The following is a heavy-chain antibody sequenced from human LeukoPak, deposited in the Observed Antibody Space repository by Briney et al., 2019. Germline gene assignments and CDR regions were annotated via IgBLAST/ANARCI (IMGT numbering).Heavy chain of an antibody. J-gene: IGHJ4*02. V-gene: IGHV3-74*01. CDR2: IDTDGSSA. CDR1: GFTFSDYW. CDR3: ASALTTVTPHFHY. Sequence: GGSLRLSCAASGFTFSDYWMHWVRQAPGKGLVSVSRIDTDGSSATYADSVKGRFTISRDNAKNTVYLQMNSLSVEDTGVYYCASALTTVTPHFHYWGQGTLVTVSS. D-gene: IGHD4-17*01.